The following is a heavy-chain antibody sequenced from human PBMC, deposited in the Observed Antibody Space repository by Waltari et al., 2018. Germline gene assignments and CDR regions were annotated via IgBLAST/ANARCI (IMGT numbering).Heavy chain of an antibody. V-gene: IGHV1-58*01. J-gene: IGHJ5*02. CDR1: GFTFTSSA. CDR2: IVVGSGNT. CDR3: AARYCTGGVCYSGFDP. Sequence: QMQLVQSGPEVKKPGTSVKVSCKASGFTFTSSAVQWVRQARGQRLEWIGWIVVGSGNTNYAQKFQERVTITRDMSTSTAYMELSSLRSEDTAVYYCAARYCTGGVCYSGFDPWGQGTLVTVS. D-gene: IGHD2-8*02.